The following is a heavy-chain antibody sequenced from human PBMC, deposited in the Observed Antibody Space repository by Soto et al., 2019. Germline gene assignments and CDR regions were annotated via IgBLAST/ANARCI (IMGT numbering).Heavy chain of an antibody. V-gene: IGHV3-9*01. Sequence: GGSLRLSCAASGFTFDDYAMHWVRQTPGKGLEWVSGISWNTASIAYADSVKGRFTISRDNAKNSLYLQMNSLRPEDTALYYCAKASSPYTSGWYGYFDYWGQGTLVTVSS. CDR2: ISWNTASI. CDR1: GFTFDDYA. J-gene: IGHJ4*02. D-gene: IGHD6-19*01. CDR3: AKASSPYTSGWYGYFDY.